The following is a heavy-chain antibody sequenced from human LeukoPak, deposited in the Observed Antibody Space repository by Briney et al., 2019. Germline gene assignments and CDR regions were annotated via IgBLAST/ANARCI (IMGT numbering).Heavy chain of an antibody. CDR1: GFTFSNAW. V-gene: IGHV3-15*01. Sequence: GGSLRLYCSASGFTFSNAWMSWVRQAPGKGLEWVGRIKSKTDGGTTDYAAPVKGRFTISRDDSKNTLYLQMNSLKTEDTAVYYCTTDLLPADYYYYGMDVWGQGTTVTVSS. CDR3: TTDLLPADYYYYGMDV. CDR2: IKSKTDGGTT. J-gene: IGHJ6*02. D-gene: IGHD6-13*01.